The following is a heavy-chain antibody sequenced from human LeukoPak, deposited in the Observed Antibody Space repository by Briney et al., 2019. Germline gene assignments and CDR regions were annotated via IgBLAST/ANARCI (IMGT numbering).Heavy chain of an antibody. J-gene: IGHJ4*02. Sequence: GGSLRVSCAASGFTFSNYCMHWVRQIPGKGLVWVSRICPDGTVTNYADSVKGRFTISRDNAKNMVFLQMNSLRADDTAVYYCTRDANSNYYYDSSGYYLVGGFDYWGQGTLVTVSS. CDR1: GFTFSNYC. V-gene: IGHV3-74*01. D-gene: IGHD3-22*01. CDR2: ICPDGTVT. CDR3: TRDANSNYYYDSSGYYLVGGFDY.